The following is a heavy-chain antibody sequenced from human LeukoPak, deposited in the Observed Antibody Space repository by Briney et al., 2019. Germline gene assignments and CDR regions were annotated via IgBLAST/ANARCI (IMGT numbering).Heavy chain of an antibody. Sequence: GGSLRLSCAASGFPFSGYWMHWVRPAPGKGLVWVSRIDDDGAGTTYADSVKGRFTISRDNAKNTLYLQMNSLGVEDTAVYYCARSASGYDAWGQGTLVTVSS. CDR3: ARSASGYDA. CDR1: GFPFSGYW. D-gene: IGHD5-12*01. V-gene: IGHV3-74*01. J-gene: IGHJ5*02. CDR2: IDDDGAGT.